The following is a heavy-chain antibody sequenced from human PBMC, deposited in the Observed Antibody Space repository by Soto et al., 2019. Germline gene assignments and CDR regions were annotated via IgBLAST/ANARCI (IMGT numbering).Heavy chain of an antibody. Sequence: KPSETLSLTCTVSGGSISSGGYYWSWIRQHPGKGLEWIGYIYYSGSTYYNPSLKSRVTISVDTSKNQFSLKLSSVTAADTAVYYCARARTIFGVVIKPTIFDYWGQGTLVTVS. D-gene: IGHD3-3*01. J-gene: IGHJ4*02. CDR3: ARARTIFGVVIKPTIFDY. V-gene: IGHV4-31*03. CDR2: IYYSGST. CDR1: GGSISSGGYY.